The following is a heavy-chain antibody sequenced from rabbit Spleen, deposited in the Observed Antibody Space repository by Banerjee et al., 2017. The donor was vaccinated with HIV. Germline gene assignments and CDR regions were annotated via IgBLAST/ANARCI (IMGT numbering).Heavy chain of an antibody. Sequence: QSLEESGGDLVKPGASLTLTCTASGVSFSISSYMCWVRQAPGKGLEWIACIDAGSSGFTYFATWAKGRFAISKTSSTTVTLQMTRLTAADTATYFCVRDQAGDADYGPYYLNFWGQGTLVTVS. CDR1: GVSFSISSY. J-gene: IGHJ4*01. CDR2: IDAGSSGFT. D-gene: IGHD2-1*01. CDR3: VRDQAGDADYGPYYLNF. V-gene: IGHV1S40*01.